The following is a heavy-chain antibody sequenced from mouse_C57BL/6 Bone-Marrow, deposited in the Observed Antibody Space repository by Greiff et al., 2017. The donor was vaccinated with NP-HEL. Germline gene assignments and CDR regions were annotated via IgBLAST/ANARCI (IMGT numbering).Heavy chain of an antibody. J-gene: IGHJ2*01. CDR1: GFSLTSYG. V-gene: IGHV2-2*01. CDR3: APRNYFDY. CDR2: IWSGGST. Sequence: QVHVKQSGPGLVQPSQSLSITCTVSGFSLTSYGVHWVRQSPGKGLEWLGVIWSGGSTDYNAAFISRLSISKDNSKSQVFFKMNSLPADYTAIYYCAPRNYFDYWGQGTTLTVSS.